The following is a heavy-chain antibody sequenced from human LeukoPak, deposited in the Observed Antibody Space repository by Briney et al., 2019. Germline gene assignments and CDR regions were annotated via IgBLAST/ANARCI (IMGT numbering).Heavy chain of an antibody. Sequence: GGSLRLSCAASGLTFSSYAMHWVRQAPGKGLEWVAVISYDGSNKYYADSVKGRFTISRDNSKNTLYLQMNSLRAEDTAVYYCARDPSPYSSSWYWYYWGQGTLVTVSS. CDR2: ISYDGSNK. D-gene: IGHD6-13*01. J-gene: IGHJ4*02. V-gene: IGHV3-30-3*01. CDR3: ARDPSPYSSSWYWYY. CDR1: GLTFSSYA.